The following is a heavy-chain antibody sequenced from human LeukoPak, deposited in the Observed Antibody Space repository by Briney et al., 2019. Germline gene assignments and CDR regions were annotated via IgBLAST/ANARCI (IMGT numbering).Heavy chain of an antibody. CDR1: GYTFTNYW. D-gene: IGHD1-26*01. CDR2: IYPGNSDT. V-gene: IGHV5-51*01. J-gene: IGHJ3*02. CDR3: ARRAVGETFDI. Sequence: GEPLKIPCKGSGYTFTNYWIGWVRQMPGKGLEWMGIIYPGNSDTRYSPSFQGQVTISADKSISTAYLQWSSLKASDTAMYYCARRAVGETFDIWGQGTMLTVSS.